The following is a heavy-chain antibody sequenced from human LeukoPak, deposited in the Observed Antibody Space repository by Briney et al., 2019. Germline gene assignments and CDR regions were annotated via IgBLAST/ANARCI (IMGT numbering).Heavy chain of an antibody. D-gene: IGHD6-13*01. V-gene: IGHV1-18*01. CDR1: GYTFTSYG. J-gene: IGHJ4*02. CDR3: AGIAAAGIGFDY. Sequence: GASVKVSCKASGYTFTSYGISWVRQAPGQGLEWMGWISAYNGNTNYAQKFQGRVTMTEDTSTDTAYMELSSLRSEDTAVYYCAGIAAAGIGFDYWGQGTLVTVSS. CDR2: ISAYNGNT.